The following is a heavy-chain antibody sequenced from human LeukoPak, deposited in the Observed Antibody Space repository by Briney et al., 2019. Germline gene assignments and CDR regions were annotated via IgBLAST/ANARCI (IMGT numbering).Heavy chain of an antibody. Sequence: PGGSLRLSCAASGFTFSSYGMHWVRQAPGKGLEWVAFIRYDGSNKYYADSVKGRFTISRDNSKNTLYLQMNSLRAEDTAVYYCARERGYTYYYDSSGYDFDYWGQGTLVTVSS. D-gene: IGHD3-22*01. J-gene: IGHJ4*02. V-gene: IGHV3-30*02. CDR3: ARERGYTYYYDSSGYDFDY. CDR2: IRYDGSNK. CDR1: GFTFSSYG.